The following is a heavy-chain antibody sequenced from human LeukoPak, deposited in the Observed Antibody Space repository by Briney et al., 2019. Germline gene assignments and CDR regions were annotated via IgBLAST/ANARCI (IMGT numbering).Heavy chain of an antibody. CDR3: ARESIAVAGFPFDY. J-gene: IGHJ4*02. V-gene: IGHV4-34*01. Sequence: PSETLSLTCAVYGGSFSGYYWSWLRQPPGKGLGWIGEINHSGSTNYNPSLKSRVTISVDTSKNQFSLKLSSVTAADTAVYYCARESIAVAGFPFDYWGQGTLVTVPS. D-gene: IGHD6-19*01. CDR1: GGSFSGYY. CDR2: INHSGST.